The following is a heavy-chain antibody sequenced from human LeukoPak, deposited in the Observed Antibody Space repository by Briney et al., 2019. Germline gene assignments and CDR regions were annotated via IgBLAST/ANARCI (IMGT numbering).Heavy chain of an antibody. D-gene: IGHD7-27*01. J-gene: IGHJ2*01. CDR3: ARGELGWYFDL. CDR2: INHSGST. V-gene: IGHV4-34*01. CDR1: GGSFSGYY. Sequence: SETLSLTCAVYGGSFSGYYWSWIRQPPGKGLEWIGEINHSGSTNYNPSLKSRVTISVDTSKTQFSLKLSSVTAADTAVYYCARGELGWYFDLWGRGTLVTVSS.